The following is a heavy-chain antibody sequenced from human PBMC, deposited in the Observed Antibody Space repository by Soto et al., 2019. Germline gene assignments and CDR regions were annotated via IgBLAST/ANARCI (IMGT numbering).Heavy chain of an antibody. CDR1: GGTFSSYA. Sequence: SVKVSCKASGGTFSSYAISWVRQAPGQGLEWMGGVIPIFGTANYAQKFQGRVTITADESTSTAYMELSSLRSEDTAVYYCASTKRKGLTGDYVPYRSMDVWGQGXTVTVYS. D-gene: IGHD4-17*01. J-gene: IGHJ6*02. CDR2: VIPIFGTA. V-gene: IGHV1-69*13. CDR3: ASTKRKGLTGDYVPYRSMDV.